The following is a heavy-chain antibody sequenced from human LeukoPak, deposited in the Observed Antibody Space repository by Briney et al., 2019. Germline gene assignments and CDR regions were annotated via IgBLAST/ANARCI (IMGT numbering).Heavy chain of an antibody. Sequence: SETLSLTCTVSDGSISSGSYYWSWIRQPAGKGLEWIGRIYTSGSTNYNPSLKSRVTISVDTSKNQFSLKLSSVTAADSAVYYCARDTDYFDYWGQGTLVTVSS. CDR1: DGSISSGSYY. CDR3: ARDTDYFDY. CDR2: IYTSGST. J-gene: IGHJ4*02. V-gene: IGHV4-61*02.